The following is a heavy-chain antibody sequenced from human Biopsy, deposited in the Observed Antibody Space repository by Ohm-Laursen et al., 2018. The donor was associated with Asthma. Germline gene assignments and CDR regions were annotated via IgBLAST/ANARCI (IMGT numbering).Heavy chain of an antibody. D-gene: IGHD3-22*01. J-gene: IGHJ4*02. Sequence: GTLSLTCTVSGGSITSRSYYWGWIRQPPGKGMEWIGSMYHSGSPYYHPSLKSRATISVDTSKNQLSLKMSSVTAADTAVYFCVRHQYSSSWSTFDYWGQGALVTVSS. CDR2: MYHSGSP. V-gene: IGHV4-39*01. CDR3: VRHQYSSSWSTFDY. CDR1: GGSITSRSYY.